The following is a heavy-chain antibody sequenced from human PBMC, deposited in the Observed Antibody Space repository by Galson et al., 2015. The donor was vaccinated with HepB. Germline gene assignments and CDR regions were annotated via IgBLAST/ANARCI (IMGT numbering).Heavy chain of an antibody. D-gene: IGHD2-2*01. Sequence: SLRLSCAASGFTISDYGIDWVRQPPGKGLEYVSGIGSSGRTYYADSVKGRFTISRDNSKNTVYLQMNSLRAEDTAEYYCAKDPRSSRGDYWGQGTLVTVS. CDR3: AKDPRSSRGDY. V-gene: IGHV3-23*01. J-gene: IGHJ4*02. CDR2: IGSSGRT. CDR1: GFTISDYG.